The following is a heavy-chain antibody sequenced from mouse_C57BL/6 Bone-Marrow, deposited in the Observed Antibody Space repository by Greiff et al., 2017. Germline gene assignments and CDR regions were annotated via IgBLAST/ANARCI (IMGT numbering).Heavy chain of an antibody. CDR2: IYPSDSET. V-gene: IGHV1-61*01. J-gene: IGHJ1*03. CDR3: ARGGYGDWYFDV. D-gene: IGHD1-1*02. CDR1: GYTFTSYW. Sequence: QVQLQQPGAELVRPGSSVKLSCKASGYTFTSYWMDWVKQRPGQGLEWIGNIYPSDSETHYNQKFKDKATLTVDKSSSTAYMQRSSLTSEDSAVYYCARGGYGDWYFDVWGTGTTVTVSS.